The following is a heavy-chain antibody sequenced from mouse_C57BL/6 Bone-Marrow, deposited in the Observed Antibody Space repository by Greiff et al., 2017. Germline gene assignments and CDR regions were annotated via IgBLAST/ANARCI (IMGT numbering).Heavy chain of an antibody. Sequence: VQLVESGPELVKPGASVKISCKASGYSFTSYYIHWVKQRPGQGLEWIGWIYPGSGNTKYNEKFKGKATLTADTSSSTAYMQLSSLTSEDSAVYYCARRRNDGYYWGYYFDYWGQGTTLTVSS. D-gene: IGHD2-3*01. CDR3: ARRRNDGYYWGYYFDY. J-gene: IGHJ2*01. V-gene: IGHV1-66*01. CDR1: GYSFTSYY. CDR2: IYPGSGNT.